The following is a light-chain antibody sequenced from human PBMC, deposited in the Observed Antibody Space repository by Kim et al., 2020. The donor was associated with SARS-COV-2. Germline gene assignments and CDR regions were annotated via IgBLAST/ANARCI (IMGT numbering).Light chain of an antibody. V-gene: IGKV3-20*01. Sequence: GVRATLTCSASQRISNNNLAWYQKKYGQAPRLLIYDAASRASGIPDRFSGSGSGTDFTLTISRLEPEDFGEYYCQQYGTAPLTFGGGTKVDIK. CDR2: DAA. J-gene: IGKJ4*02. CDR1: QRISNNN. CDR3: QQYGTAPLT.